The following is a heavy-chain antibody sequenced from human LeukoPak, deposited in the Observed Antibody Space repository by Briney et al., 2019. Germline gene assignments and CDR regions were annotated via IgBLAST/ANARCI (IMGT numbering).Heavy chain of an antibody. Sequence: PGGSLRLSCAASGFTVSSKYMSWVRQAPGKGLEWVALTYTDGSAHYADSVKGRFTISRDNSKNSLFLQVNSLRADDTAFYYCAREGIYCVNGVCYLDYWGQGTLVTVSS. CDR2: TYTDGSA. CDR1: GFTVSSKY. CDR3: AREGIYCVNGVCYLDY. V-gene: IGHV3-53*01. D-gene: IGHD2-8*01. J-gene: IGHJ4*02.